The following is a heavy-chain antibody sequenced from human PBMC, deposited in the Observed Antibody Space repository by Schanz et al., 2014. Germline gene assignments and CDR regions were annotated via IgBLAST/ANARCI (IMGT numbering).Heavy chain of an antibody. V-gene: IGHV3-23*04. CDR1: GFTFTTNA. D-gene: IGHD3-3*01. Sequence: VQLVESGGGVVQPGRSLRLSCAASGFTFTTNAMSWVRQSPGKGREWVSTIASGGSHTFYADFVTGRFTISGDNSKNTLFLQMNSLRVEDTAIYYCAKIWKAHHLTGRPGWSDGMDVWGQGTTV. CDR2: IASGGSHT. CDR3: AKIWKAHHLTGRPGWSDGMDV. J-gene: IGHJ6*02.